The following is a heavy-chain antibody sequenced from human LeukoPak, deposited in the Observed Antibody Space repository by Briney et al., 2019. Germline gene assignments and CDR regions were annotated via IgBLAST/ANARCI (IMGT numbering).Heavy chain of an antibody. CDR2: ISIYNGDT. CDR3: ARAPREGAFDY. CDR1: GYTFSTFG. Sequence: AASVKVSCKASGYTFSTFGITWVRQAPGQGLEWMGWISIYNGDTHFAQRLQGRVSLTTDTSTNTAYMELRSLRSDDTAMYFCARAPREGAFDYWGQGTRVTVSS. D-gene: IGHD3-16*01. J-gene: IGHJ4*02. V-gene: IGHV1-18*01.